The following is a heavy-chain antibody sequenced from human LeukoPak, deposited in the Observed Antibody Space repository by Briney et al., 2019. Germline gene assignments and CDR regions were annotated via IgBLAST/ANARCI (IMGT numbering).Heavy chain of an antibody. D-gene: IGHD1-26*01. V-gene: IGHV4-39*01. CDR3: ANESGSYLTAEIYNFDY. CDR1: GDSISSDSYY. J-gene: IGHJ4*02. CDR2: VFYSGST. Sequence: SETLSLTCTVSGDSISSDSYYWGWIRQPPGKGLEWIGSVFYSGSTYYNLSLKSRVTISVDTSKNQFSLKLSSVTATDTAVYYCANESGSYLTAEIYNFDYWGQGTLVTVSS.